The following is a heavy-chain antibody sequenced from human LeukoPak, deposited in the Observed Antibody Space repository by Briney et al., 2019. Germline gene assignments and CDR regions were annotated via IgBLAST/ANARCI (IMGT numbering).Heavy chain of an antibody. V-gene: IGHV3-23*01. D-gene: IGHD2-15*01. J-gene: IGHJ4*02. CDR3: AKDRWGSGGSGGGDY. Sequence: GGSLRLSCAASGFTFPNYGMTWVRQAPGKGLEWGSTISGSGSSTYYADSVKGRFTLSRDNSKNTVSLQVNSLRVEDTAVYYCAKDRWGSGGSGGGDYWGQGTLVTVSS. CDR2: ISGSGSST. CDR1: GFTFPNYG.